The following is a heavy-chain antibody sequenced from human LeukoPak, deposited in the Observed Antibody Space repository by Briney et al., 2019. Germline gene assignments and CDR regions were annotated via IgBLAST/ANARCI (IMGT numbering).Heavy chain of an antibody. D-gene: IGHD3-22*01. V-gene: IGHV3-21*04. Sequence: GGSLRLSCAASGFTFSSYSMNWVRQAPGKGLEWVSPISSSSSYIYYADSVKGRFTISRDNAKNSLYLQMNSLRAEDTALYYCAKDFKPYYYDSSGYYYGTSYWGQGTLVTVSS. CDR2: ISSSSSYI. CDR3: AKDFKPYYYDSSGYYYGTSY. CDR1: GFTFSSYS. J-gene: IGHJ4*02.